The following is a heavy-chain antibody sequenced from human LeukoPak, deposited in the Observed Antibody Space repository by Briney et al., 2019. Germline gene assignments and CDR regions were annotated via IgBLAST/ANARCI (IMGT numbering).Heavy chain of an antibody. D-gene: IGHD4-17*01. Sequence: GGPLRLSCAASGFTFDDYAMHWVRQAPGKGLEWVSGISWNSGSIGYADSVKGRFTISRDNAKNSLYLQMNSLRAEDTALYYCAKDYHPSGDRYYGMDVWGQGTTVTVSS. J-gene: IGHJ6*02. V-gene: IGHV3-9*01. CDR3: AKDYHPSGDRYYGMDV. CDR1: GFTFDDYA. CDR2: ISWNSGSI.